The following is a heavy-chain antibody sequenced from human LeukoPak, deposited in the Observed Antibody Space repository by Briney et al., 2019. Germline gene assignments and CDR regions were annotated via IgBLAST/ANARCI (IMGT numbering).Heavy chain of an antibody. Sequence: PSETLSLTCAVYGGPFSGYYWTWIRQPPGKGLEWIGEINQGGTTNYNPSLRSRVTILIDTSRNQFSLRLSSVTAADTAVYYCARGRLFSGYRGNVGHEDFDYWGQGTLVTVSS. V-gene: IGHV4-34*01. CDR3: ARGRLFSGYRGNVGHEDFDY. J-gene: IGHJ4*02. CDR2: INQGGTT. CDR1: GGPFSGYY. D-gene: IGHD5-12*01.